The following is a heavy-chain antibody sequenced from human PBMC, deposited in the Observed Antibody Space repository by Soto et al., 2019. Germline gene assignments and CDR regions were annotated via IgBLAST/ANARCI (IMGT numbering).Heavy chain of an antibody. Sequence: ASVKVSCKASGYTFTGHYLHWVRQAPGQRFEWLGWINPNGGATKYARKFQGRITLTGDTSTTTAYMELNRLRSDDTAVYFSARLGSYYDGSSYPFWGQGTLVTVSS. J-gene: IGHJ4*01. CDR2: INPNGGAT. V-gene: IGHV1-2*02. D-gene: IGHD3-16*01. CDR1: GYTFTGHY. CDR3: ARLGSYYDGSSYPF.